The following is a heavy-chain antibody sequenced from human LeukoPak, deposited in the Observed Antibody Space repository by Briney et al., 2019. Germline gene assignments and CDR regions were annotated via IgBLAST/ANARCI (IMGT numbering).Heavy chain of an antibody. CDR1: GFTFSSYA. V-gene: IGHV3-30-3*01. CDR3: ARDGARYSSSYYYYGMDV. CDR2: ISYDGSNK. Sequence: GGSLRLSCAASGFTFSSYAMHWVRQAPGKGLEWVAVISYDGSNKYHADSVKGRFTISRDNSKNTLYLQMNSLRAEDTAVYYCARDGARYSSSYYYYGMDVWGQGTTVTVSS. D-gene: IGHD6-13*01. J-gene: IGHJ6*02.